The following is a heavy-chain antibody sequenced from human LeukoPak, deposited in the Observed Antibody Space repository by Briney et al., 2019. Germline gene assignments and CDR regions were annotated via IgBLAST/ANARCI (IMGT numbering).Heavy chain of an antibody. CDR1: GFGFSTYT. V-gene: IGHV3-23*01. CDR3: AKDPGQSVRGYYMEL. Sequence: GGSLRLSCAASGFGFSTYTMSRVRQAPGKGLEWVSAISGSDGSTFYADPVRGRFTISRDNSKSMLYLQVDSLRADDTAVYYCAKDPGQSVRGYYMELWGKGTTVTVSS. J-gene: IGHJ6*03. CDR2: ISGSDGST. D-gene: IGHD3-10*01.